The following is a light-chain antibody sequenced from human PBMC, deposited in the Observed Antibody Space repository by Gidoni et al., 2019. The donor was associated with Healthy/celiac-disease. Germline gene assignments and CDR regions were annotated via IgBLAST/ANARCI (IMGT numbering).Light chain of an antibody. CDR3: QQSYSTPRT. CDR2: AAS. Sequence: EIQITQSPSSLSASVGDRVTITCRASQSISSYVNWYQQKPGQAPKLLIYAASSLQSWVPTRFSGSGAGTDFTLTSSSLQPEDFATYYWQQSYSTPRTFGQGTKVEIK. CDR1: QSISSY. V-gene: IGKV1-39*01. J-gene: IGKJ1*01.